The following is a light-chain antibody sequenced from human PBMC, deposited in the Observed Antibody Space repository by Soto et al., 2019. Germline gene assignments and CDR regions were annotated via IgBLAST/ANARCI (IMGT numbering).Light chain of an antibody. CDR2: EVS. CDR3: SSFTSSITYV. Sequence: QSVLTQPASVSGSPGRSITISCTGTSSDVGGYKYVSWYQQQPGRAPKLILYEVSNRPSGVAHRFSGSKSGNTASLTISGLQAEHEADYYCSSFTSSITYVFGTGTKVTVL. V-gene: IGLV2-14*01. CDR1: SSDVGGYKY. J-gene: IGLJ1*01.